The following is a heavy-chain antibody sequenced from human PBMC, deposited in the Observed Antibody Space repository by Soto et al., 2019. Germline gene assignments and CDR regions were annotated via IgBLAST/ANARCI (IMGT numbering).Heavy chain of an antibody. CDR3: GKYPDSFYYPIDV. CDR2: IPGSGTST. Sequence: EGSLRLSCAASGFTFSGYAMTWLRQAPGKGLEWVSSIPGSGTSTYYADSVKGRFIISRDNSKNTVSLQMNSLRADDTALYYCGKYPDSFYYPIDVWREGSKVTV. J-gene: IGHJ6*01. CDR1: GFTFSGYA. V-gene: IGHV3-23*01.